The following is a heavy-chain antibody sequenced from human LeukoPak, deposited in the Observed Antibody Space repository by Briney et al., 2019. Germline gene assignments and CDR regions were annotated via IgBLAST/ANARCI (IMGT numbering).Heavy chain of an antibody. V-gene: IGHV1-2*02. D-gene: IGHD5-12*01. CDR2: INPNSGGT. Sequence: GGSLRLSCAASGFTFNSYSMNWVRQAPGKGLEWMGWINPNSGGTNYAQKFQGRVTMTRDTSISTAYMELSRLRSDDTAVYYCARDGYQFFDYWGQGTLVTVSS. J-gene: IGHJ4*02. CDR3: ARDGYQFFDY. CDR1: GFTFNSYS.